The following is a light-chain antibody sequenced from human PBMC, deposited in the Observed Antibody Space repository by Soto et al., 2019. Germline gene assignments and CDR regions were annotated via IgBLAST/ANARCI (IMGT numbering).Light chain of an antibody. Sequence: QSALTQPASVSGSPGQSITISCTATSSDVGSYTLVSWYQQRPDKAPKLIIYEGTKLPSGVSNRFSGSKSGNTASLTISGLQADDEADYYCCSNPGSGTWVFGGGTKLTVL. V-gene: IGLV2-23*01. CDR1: SSDVGSYTL. CDR2: EGT. CDR3: CSNPGSGTWV. J-gene: IGLJ2*01.